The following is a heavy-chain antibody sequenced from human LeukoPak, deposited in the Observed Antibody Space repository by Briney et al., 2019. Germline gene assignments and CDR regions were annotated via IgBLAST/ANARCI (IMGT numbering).Heavy chain of an antibody. CDR3: AKRGVVIRVILVGFHKEAYYFDS. CDR1: GFNFSAFP. CDR2: ISGIGGGT. V-gene: IGHV3-23*01. Sequence: GGSLRLSCAASGFNFSAFPMTWVRQAPGKGLEWVAGISGIGGGTNYADSVKGRFTISRDNPKNTLFLQMNSLRAEDTAVYFCAKRGVVIRVILVGFHKEAYYFDSWGQGALVTVSS. D-gene: IGHD3-22*01. J-gene: IGHJ4*02.